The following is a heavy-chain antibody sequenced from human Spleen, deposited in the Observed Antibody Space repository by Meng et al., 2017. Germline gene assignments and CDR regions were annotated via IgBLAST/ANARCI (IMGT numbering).Heavy chain of an antibody. CDR1: GDSVSSNSAA. V-gene: IGHV6-1*01. J-gene: IGHJ6*02. Sequence: TLSLTCAISGDSVSSNSAAWNWIRQSPSRGLEWLGRTYYRSKWYNDYAVSVKSRITINPDTSKNQFSLQLNSVTPEDTAVYYCARDYPGYSSSWSPGEKYYYYGMDVWGQGTTVTVSS. CDR3: ARDYPGYSSSWSPGEKYYYYGMDV. CDR2: TYYRSKWYN. D-gene: IGHD6-13*01.